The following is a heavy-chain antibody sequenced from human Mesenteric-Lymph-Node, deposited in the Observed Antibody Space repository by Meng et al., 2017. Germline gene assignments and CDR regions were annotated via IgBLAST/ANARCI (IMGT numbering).Heavy chain of an antibody. CDR1: GFTVSSNY. Sequence: GGSLRLSCAASGFTVSSNYMSWVRQAPGKGLEWVSVIYIGGTIYYADSVKGRFTISRDKSKNTLYLQMNSLRPEDTAVYYCARAPPNYIGSYYYFDYWGQGTLVTVSS. D-gene: IGHD1-26*01. V-gene: IGHV3-53*05. CDR2: IYIGGTI. CDR3: ARAPPNYIGSYYYFDY. J-gene: IGHJ4*02.